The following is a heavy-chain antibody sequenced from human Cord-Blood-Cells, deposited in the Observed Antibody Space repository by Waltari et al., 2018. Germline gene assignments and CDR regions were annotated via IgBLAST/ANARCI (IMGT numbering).Heavy chain of an antibody. D-gene: IGHD2-21*02. V-gene: IGHV4-39*07. CDR3: ARRGGGCGGDCYTFDY. CDR2: IYYSGST. Sequence: QLQLQESGPGLVKPSETLSPTCTVSGGSISSSSYYWGWTRQPPGKGLEWIGSIYYSGSTYYNPSLKSRVTISVDTSKNQFSLKLSSVTAADTAVYYCARRGGGCGGDCYTFDYWGQGTLVTVSS. CDR1: GGSISSSSYY. J-gene: IGHJ4*02.